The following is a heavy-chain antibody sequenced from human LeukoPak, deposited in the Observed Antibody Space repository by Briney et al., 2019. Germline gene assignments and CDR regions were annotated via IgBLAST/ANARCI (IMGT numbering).Heavy chain of an antibody. CDR2: INPNSGGT. J-gene: IGHJ6*04. CDR3: ARGSVRGVYYYGMDV. Sequence: AASVKVSCKASGYTFTGYYMHWVRQAPGQGPEWMGWINPNSGGTNYAQKFQGWVTMTRDTSISTAYMELSRLRSDDTAVYYCARGSVRGVYYYGMDVWGKGTTVTVSS. CDR1: GYTFTGYY. D-gene: IGHD3-10*01. V-gene: IGHV1-2*04.